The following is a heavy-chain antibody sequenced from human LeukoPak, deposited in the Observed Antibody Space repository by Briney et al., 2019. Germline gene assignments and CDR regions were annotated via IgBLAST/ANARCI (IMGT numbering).Heavy chain of an antibody. J-gene: IGHJ4*02. Sequence: SETLSLTCGVYGGSFSDYYWSWIRQSPGKGLEWIGEINHSGSTNYNPSLKSRVTISVDTSKNQFSLRLSSVTAADTAVYYCARVTGYMTEDYFDYWGQGTLITVSS. CDR1: GGSFSDYY. V-gene: IGHV4-34*01. D-gene: IGHD6-13*01. CDR3: ARVTGYMTEDYFDY. CDR2: INHSGST.